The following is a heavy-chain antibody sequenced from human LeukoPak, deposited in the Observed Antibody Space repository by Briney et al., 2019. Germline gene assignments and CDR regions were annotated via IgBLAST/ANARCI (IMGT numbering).Heavy chain of an antibody. CDR2: IGTAGDT. D-gene: IGHD3-10*01. V-gene: IGHV3-13*04. Sequence: GGSLRLSCAASGFTFSTYDMHWVRQATGKGLEWVSAIGTAGDTYYPGSVKGRFTISRENAKNSLYLQMNSLRAGDTAVYYCASAAGGLPMVRGYFDYWGQGTLVTVSS. CDR3: ASAAGGLPMVRGYFDY. CDR1: GFTFSTYD. J-gene: IGHJ4*02.